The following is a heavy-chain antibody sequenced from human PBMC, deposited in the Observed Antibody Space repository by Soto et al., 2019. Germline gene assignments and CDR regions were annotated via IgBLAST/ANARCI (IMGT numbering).Heavy chain of an antibody. CDR3: AGTTSYQWYYMDV. CDR2: TYYRSRWYN. V-gene: IGHV6-1*01. D-gene: IGHD1-7*01. Sequence: SQTLSLTCVISGDSVSSNSAAWNWIRQSPSRGLEWLGRTYYRSRWYNDYAVPVRSRITVNADTSKNQFSLQLTSVTPEDTAVYYCAGTTSYQWYYMDVWGKGTTVTVS. J-gene: IGHJ6*03. CDR1: GDSVSSNSAA.